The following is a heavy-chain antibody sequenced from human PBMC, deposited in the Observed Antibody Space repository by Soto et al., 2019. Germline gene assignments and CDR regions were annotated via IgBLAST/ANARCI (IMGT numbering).Heavy chain of an antibody. J-gene: IGHJ2*01. D-gene: IGHD1-26*01. Sequence: EVQLLESGGGLVQLGGSLRLSCAASGFVFSGYAMTWVRQTPGKGLEWVSSISNGAGSSTYYADSVKGRFTISRDNSKNTVFLQMNSLRAEDTAVYYCAKKRGATGNCFFDLWGRGTLVTVSS. CDR1: GFVFSGYA. V-gene: IGHV3-23*01. CDR2: ISNGAGSST. CDR3: AKKRGATGNCFFDL.